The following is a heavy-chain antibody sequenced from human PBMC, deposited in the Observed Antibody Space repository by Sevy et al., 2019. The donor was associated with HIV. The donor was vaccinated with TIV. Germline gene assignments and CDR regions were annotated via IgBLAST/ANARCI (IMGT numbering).Heavy chain of an antibody. J-gene: IGHJ6*02. V-gene: IGHV1-69*13. CDR1: GGTFSTHG. CDR3: GRFTIFGVELGSYAMDV. CDR2: IIPIFGTT. Sequence: ASVKVSCKASGGTFSTHGISWVRQAPGQGLERMGGIIPIFGTTNYAQNFQGRVTITADGSTNTAYMDLSSLTSEDTAVYYCGRFTIFGVELGSYAMDVWGQGTTVTVSS. D-gene: IGHD3-3*01.